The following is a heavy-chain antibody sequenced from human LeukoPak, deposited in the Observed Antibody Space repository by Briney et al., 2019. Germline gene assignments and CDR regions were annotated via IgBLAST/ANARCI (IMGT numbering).Heavy chain of an antibody. V-gene: IGHV3-74*01. CDR1: GFTVDSNY. CDR3: ARDSPRTGP. CDR2: IDGDGRIT. Sequence: GESLRLSCAASGFTVDSNYLSWVRQAPGQGLVWVSHIDGDGRITNYGNSVKGRFTISRDNAKNILYLQMNSLRAEDTAVYYCARDSPRTGPWGQGILVTVSS. D-gene: IGHD1-1*01. J-gene: IGHJ5*02.